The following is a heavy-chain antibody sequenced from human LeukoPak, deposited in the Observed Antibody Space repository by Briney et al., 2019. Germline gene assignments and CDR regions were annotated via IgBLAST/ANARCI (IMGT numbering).Heavy chain of an antibody. CDR3: ARDHIAVAGNAAFDI. CDR1: GYTFTDYY. Sequence: VASVKVSCKASGYTFTDYYIHWVRQAPGQGLEWMGWINPNSGGTNHPQKFEGRVTMTGDTSISTAYMELRSLRSDDTAVYYCARDHIAVAGNAAFDIWGQGTMVTVSS. V-gene: IGHV1-2*02. J-gene: IGHJ3*02. D-gene: IGHD6-19*01. CDR2: INPNSGGT.